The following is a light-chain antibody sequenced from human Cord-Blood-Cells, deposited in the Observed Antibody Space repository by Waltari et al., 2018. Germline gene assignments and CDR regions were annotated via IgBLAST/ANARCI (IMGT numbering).Light chain of an antibody. Sequence: DIQMTQSPSSLSASVGDRVTITCRASQSISSCLNWYQQKPGKAPKLLIYAASSLQSGVPSRFSGSGSGTDFTLTISSLQPEDFATYYCQQYYSTPFTFGPGTKVDIK. CDR3: QQYYSTPFT. J-gene: IGKJ3*01. CDR2: AAS. V-gene: IGKV1-39*01. CDR1: QSISSC.